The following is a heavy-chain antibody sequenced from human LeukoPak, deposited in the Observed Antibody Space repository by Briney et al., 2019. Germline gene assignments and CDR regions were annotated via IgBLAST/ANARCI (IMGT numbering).Heavy chain of an antibody. CDR3: AKTDSSGFSYYFDY. Sequence: GRSLRLSCAASGFTFSSYAMSWVRQAPGKGLEWVSAISGGGGSTYYADSVKGRFTISRDNSKNTLYLQMNSLRADDTAVYYCAKTDSSGFSYYFDYWGQGTLVTVSS. V-gene: IGHV3-23*01. CDR2: ISGGGGST. CDR1: GFTFSSYA. J-gene: IGHJ4*02. D-gene: IGHD3-22*01.